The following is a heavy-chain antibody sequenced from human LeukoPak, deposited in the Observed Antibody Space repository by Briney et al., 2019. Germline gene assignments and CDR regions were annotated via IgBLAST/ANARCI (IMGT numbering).Heavy chain of an antibody. CDR3: AREGEDYYDSSGPPDL. Sequence: ASVKVSCKASGYTFTSYGISWVRQAPGQGLEWMGWISAYNGNTNYAQKLQGRVTMTTDASTSTAYMELRSLRSDDTAVYYCAREGEDYYDSSGPPDLWGQGTLVTVSS. V-gene: IGHV1-18*01. CDR1: GYTFTSYG. J-gene: IGHJ4*02. D-gene: IGHD3-22*01. CDR2: ISAYNGNT.